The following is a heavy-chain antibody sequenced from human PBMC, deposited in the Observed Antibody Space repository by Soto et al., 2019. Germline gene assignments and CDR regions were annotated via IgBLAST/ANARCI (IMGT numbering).Heavy chain of an antibody. V-gene: IGHV3-30-3*01. Sequence: GGSLRLSCAASGFTFSSYAMHWVRQAPGKGLEWVAVISYDGSNKYYADSVKGRFTISRDNSKNTLYLQMNSLRAEDTAVYYCARGRGAFYGMDVWGQGTTVTVSS. CDR2: ISYDGSNK. CDR1: GFTFSSYA. J-gene: IGHJ6*02. D-gene: IGHD3-10*01. CDR3: ARGRGAFYGMDV.